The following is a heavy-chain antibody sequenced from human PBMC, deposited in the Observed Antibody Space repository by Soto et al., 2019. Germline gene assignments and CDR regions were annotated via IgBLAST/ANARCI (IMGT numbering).Heavy chain of an antibody. V-gene: IGHV1-18*01. CDR3: ARAEYSSSWSDS. CDR2: ISAYNGNT. Sequence: QVQLVQSGAEVKKPGASVKVSCKASGYTFTNYGISWVRQAPGQGLEWMGWISAYNGNTNYAQKVQGRLTMTTDTPTTTAYMELRSLRSDDTAVYYCARAEYSSSWSDSWGQGTLVTVSS. J-gene: IGHJ4*02. CDR1: GYTFTNYG. D-gene: IGHD6-13*01.